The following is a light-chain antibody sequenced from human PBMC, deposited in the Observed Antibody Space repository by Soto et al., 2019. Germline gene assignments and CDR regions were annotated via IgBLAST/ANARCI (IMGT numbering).Light chain of an antibody. V-gene: IGLV1-47*02. CDR2: NNH. CDR1: NSNIGSNY. CDR3: AAWDYSLSCWV. J-gene: IGLJ3*02. Sequence: QSVLTQPPSASGTPGQRVTISCSGGNSNIGSNYVYWYRQLPGTAPQLLIYNNHQRPSGVPDRFSASKSGSSASLDVSGLRSEDGAHYYCAAWDYSLSCWVFGGGTKLTVL.